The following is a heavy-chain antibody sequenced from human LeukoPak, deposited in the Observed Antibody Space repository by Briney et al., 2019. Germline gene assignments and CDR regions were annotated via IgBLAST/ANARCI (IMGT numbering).Heavy chain of an antibody. CDR2: IKSKSAGGTT. CDR1: GLTLSNVW. Sequence: GGSLRLSCAVSGLTLSNVWMKWVRQAPEKGLEWVGRIKSKSAGGTTDFAAPVKGRFTISRDDSKNTLYLQMNSLTSEDTAVYYCAQGSGQYYEYWGQGTLVTVSS. CDR3: AQGSGQYYEY. J-gene: IGHJ4*02. D-gene: IGHD3-22*01. V-gene: IGHV3-15*07.